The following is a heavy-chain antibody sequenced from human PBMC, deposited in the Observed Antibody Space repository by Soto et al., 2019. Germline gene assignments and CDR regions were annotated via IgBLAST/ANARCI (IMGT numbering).Heavy chain of an antibody. CDR1: GGSISSSSYY. J-gene: IGHJ6*02. V-gene: IGHV4-39*01. D-gene: IGHD3-16*01. CDR3: ARLTIRGSRRELGWYYGMDV. CDR2: IYYSGST. Sequence: SETQSLTCTVSGGSISSSSYYWGWIRQPPGKGLEWIGSIYYSGSTYYNPSLKSRVTISVDTSKNQFSLKLSSVTAADTAVYYCARLTIRGSRRELGWYYGMDVWGQGTTVTVSS.